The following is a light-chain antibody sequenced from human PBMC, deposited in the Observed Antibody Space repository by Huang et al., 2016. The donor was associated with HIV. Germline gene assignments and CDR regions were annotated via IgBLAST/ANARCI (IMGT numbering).Light chain of an antibody. V-gene: IGKV1-39*01. CDR2: TTS. CDR3: QQSARTPRT. Sequence: DIQMTQSPSSLSAFIGDRVIISCRASKNISRYLNWYQQKPGKAPKLLIYTTSALQTGVPSTFSGRGSGTDFFITITNLQPEDSAIYYCQQSARTPRTFGQGTKLEIK. J-gene: IGKJ2*01. CDR1: KNISRY.